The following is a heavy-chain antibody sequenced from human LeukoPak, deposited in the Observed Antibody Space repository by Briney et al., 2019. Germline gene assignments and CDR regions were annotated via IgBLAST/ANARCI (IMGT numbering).Heavy chain of an antibody. V-gene: IGHV3-23*01. CDR2: ISWSGGST. D-gene: IGHD6-19*01. Sequence: GGPLGLSCRASGFTFSRYDMIWVRQAPGEGLEWVSAISWSGGSTYHADSVKGRFTLSRDNSKNTLYLQMNSLRAEDTAVYYCAKVTDRSGWYWFDPWGQGTLVTVSS. CDR1: GFTFSRYD. J-gene: IGHJ5*02. CDR3: AKVTDRSGWYWFDP.